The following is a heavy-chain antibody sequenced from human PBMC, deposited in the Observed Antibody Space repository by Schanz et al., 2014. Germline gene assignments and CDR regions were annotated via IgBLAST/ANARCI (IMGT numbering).Heavy chain of an antibody. CDR3: ARGTMPGTFDI. J-gene: IGHJ3*02. V-gene: IGHV1-69*04. CDR2: FIPILDVG. Sequence: QVQLVQSGAEVKKPGASVKVSCKASGYNITSNDVTWVRQATGQGLEWMGRFIPILDVGNYAQQFQGRVTFTADKSTSTAYMELSSLRYEDTALYYCARGTMPGTFDIWGQGTMVTVSS. D-gene: IGHD2-2*01. CDR1: GYNITSND.